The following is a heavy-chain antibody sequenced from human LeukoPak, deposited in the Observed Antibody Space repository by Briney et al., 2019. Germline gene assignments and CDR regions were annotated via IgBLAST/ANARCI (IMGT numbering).Heavy chain of an antibody. CDR1: GFTFSNYV. D-gene: IGHD3-10*01. V-gene: IGHV3-23*01. J-gene: IGHJ4*02. CDR3: ARWGYSFGSGNYYDYHVDS. Sequence: GGSLRLSCAVSGFTFSNYVMSWVRQAPGKGLEWVSAITGSGDSTYYADSVKGRFTISRDNSKNTLYLQMSSLRAEDTAVYYCARWGYSFGSGNYYDYHVDSWGQGPLVTVSS. CDR2: ITGSGDST.